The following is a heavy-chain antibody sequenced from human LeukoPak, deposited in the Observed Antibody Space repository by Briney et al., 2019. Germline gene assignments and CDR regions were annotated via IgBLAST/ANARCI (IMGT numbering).Heavy chain of an antibody. J-gene: IGHJ6*03. Sequence: GGSLRLSCAASGFTFSSYAMHWVRQAPGKGLEWVANIKQDGSEKYYVDSVKGRFTISRDNAKNSLYLQMNSLRAEDTAVYYCARDRLELSRKHYYYYMDVWGKGTTVTVSS. CDR1: GFTFSSYA. V-gene: IGHV3-7*01. D-gene: IGHD1-7*01. CDR2: IKQDGSEK. CDR3: ARDRLELSRKHYYYYMDV.